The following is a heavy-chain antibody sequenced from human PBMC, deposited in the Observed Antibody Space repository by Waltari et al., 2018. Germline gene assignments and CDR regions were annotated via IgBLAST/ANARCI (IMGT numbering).Heavy chain of an antibody. Sequence: EVQLVETGGGLIQPGGSLKISCAASELIVSSNYMSWVRQGPGKGLEWVSVSYSGGDTHYAGSVKGRVTISRDNSKNTLHLQMNSLRAEDTAVYYCARVSLRDYYYGMDVWGQGTTVTVSS. V-gene: IGHV3-53*02. CDR2: SYSGGDT. CDR1: ELIVSSNY. CDR3: ARVSLRDYYYGMDV. J-gene: IGHJ6*02.